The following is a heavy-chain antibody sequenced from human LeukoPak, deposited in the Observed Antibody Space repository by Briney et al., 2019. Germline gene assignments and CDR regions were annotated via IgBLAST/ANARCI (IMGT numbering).Heavy chain of an antibody. CDR3: ARARDLVAFDI. Sequence: GGSLRLSCAASGFTFSSYAMSWVRQAPGKGLEWVSAISGSGGSTYYADSVKGRFTISRENAKNSLYLQMNSLRAGDTAVYYCARARDLVAFDIWGQGTMVTVSS. V-gene: IGHV3-23*01. CDR1: GFTFSSYA. J-gene: IGHJ3*02. CDR2: ISGSGGST. D-gene: IGHD3-10*01.